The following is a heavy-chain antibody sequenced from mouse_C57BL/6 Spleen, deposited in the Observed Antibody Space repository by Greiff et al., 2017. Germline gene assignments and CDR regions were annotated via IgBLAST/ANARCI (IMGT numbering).Heavy chain of an antibody. Sequence: QVHVKQPGAELVMPGASVKLSCKASGYTFTSYWMHWVKQRPGQGLEWIGEIDPSASYTNYNQKFKGKSTLTVDKSSSTAYMQLSSLTSEDSAVYYCARLYSNSYYFDYWGQGTTLTVSS. J-gene: IGHJ2*01. CDR2: IDPSASYT. D-gene: IGHD2-5*01. V-gene: IGHV1-69*01. CDR3: ARLYSNSYYFDY. CDR1: GYTFTSYW.